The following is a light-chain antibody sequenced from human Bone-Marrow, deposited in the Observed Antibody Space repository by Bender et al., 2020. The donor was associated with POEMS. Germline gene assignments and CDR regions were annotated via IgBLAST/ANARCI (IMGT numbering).Light chain of an antibody. Sequence: SYVLTQPPSVSVAPGQTARIPCGGNNIGSRTVQWYQQKPGQAPVLAVFDDSDRPSGIPERFSGSNSGTSASLAITGLQSDDEAIYFCVAWDASLNGWVFGGGTKLTVL. CDR2: DDS. V-gene: IGLV3-21*02. J-gene: IGLJ3*02. CDR1: NIGSRT. CDR3: VAWDASLNGWV.